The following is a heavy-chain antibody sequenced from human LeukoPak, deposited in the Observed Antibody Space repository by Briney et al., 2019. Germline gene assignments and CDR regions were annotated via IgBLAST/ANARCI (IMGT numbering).Heavy chain of an antibody. D-gene: IGHD5-12*01. Sequence: NPGGSLRPSCAASGFTFSSYSMNWVRQAPGKGLEWVSSISSSSYIYYGDSVKGRFTISRDNAKDSLYLQMNSLRAEDTAVYYCARDYEIYWGQGTLVTVPS. CDR1: GFTFSSYS. CDR3: ARDYEIY. J-gene: IGHJ4*02. CDR2: ISSSSYI. V-gene: IGHV3-21*01.